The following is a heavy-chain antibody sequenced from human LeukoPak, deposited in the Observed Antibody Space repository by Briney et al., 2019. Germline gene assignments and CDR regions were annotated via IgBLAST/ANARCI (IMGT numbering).Heavy chain of an antibody. CDR1: GFTFSSYG. Sequence: GGSLRLSCAASGFTFSSYGMHWVRQATGKGLGWVAIIWYDGTNTYYADSVKGRFTISRDNSKNTLYLQMNSLRAEDTAVYYCARDPMTTVTIGLGDYWGQGTLVTVSS. V-gene: IGHV3-33*01. D-gene: IGHD4-17*01. CDR2: IWYDGTNT. CDR3: ARDPMTTVTIGLGDY. J-gene: IGHJ4*02.